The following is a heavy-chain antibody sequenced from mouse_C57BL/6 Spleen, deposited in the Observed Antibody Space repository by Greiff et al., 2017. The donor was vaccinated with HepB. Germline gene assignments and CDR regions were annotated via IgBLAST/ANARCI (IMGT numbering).Heavy chain of an antibody. CDR2: IYPGSGST. CDR3: ARRFDYYEDDY. CDR1: GYTFTSYW. J-gene: IGHJ2*01. V-gene: IGHV1-55*01. Sequence: QVQLKQSGAELVKPGASVKMSCKASGYTFTSYWITWVKQRPGQGLEWIGDIYPGSGSTNYNEKFKSKATLTVDTSSSTAYMQLSSLTSEDSAVYYWARRFDYYEDDYWGQGTTLTVSS. D-gene: IGHD1-1*01.